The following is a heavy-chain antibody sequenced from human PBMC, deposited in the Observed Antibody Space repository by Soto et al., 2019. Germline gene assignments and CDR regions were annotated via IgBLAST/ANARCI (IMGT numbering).Heavy chain of an antibody. V-gene: IGHV3-7*03. D-gene: IGHD3-22*01. Sequence: GGSLRLSCAASGFTFTRYWMNWVRQAPGKGLEWLANVKEDGSEKFYVDSVKGRFTISRDNAQNSVYLQMNSLRAEDTAVYYCARDEGGIGYYTGPYYYGMDVWGQGTTVTVSS. J-gene: IGHJ6*02. CDR3: ARDEGGIGYYTGPYYYGMDV. CDR1: GFTFTRYW. CDR2: VKEDGSEK.